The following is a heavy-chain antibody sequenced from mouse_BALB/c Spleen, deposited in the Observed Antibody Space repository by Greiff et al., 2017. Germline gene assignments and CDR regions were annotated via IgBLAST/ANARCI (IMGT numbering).Heavy chain of an antibody. Sequence: VKLMESGAELARPGASVKLSKASGYTFTDYYINWVKQRTGQGLEWIGEIYPGSGNTYYNEKFKGKATLTADKSSSTAYMQLSSLTSEDSAVYFCARDETMITTGAMDYWGQGTSVTVSS. D-gene: IGHD2-4*01. CDR2: IYPGSGNT. CDR1: GYTFTDYY. J-gene: IGHJ4*01. CDR3: ARDETMITTGAMDY. V-gene: IGHV1-77*01.